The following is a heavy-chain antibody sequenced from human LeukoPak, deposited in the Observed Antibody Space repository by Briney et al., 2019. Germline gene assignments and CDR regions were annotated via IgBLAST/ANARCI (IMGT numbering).Heavy chain of an antibody. D-gene: IGHD4-23*01. Sequence: GGSLRLSCAASGFTFDDYGMSWVRQAPGKGLEWVSYIGSSGSTVYYADSVKGRFTISRDNAKNSLYMQMESLRDEDTAIYYCARDTLEYSNSPDALDIWGQGTMVTVSS. CDR2: IGSSGSTV. CDR1: GFTFDDYG. V-gene: IGHV3-48*03. CDR3: ARDTLEYSNSPDALDI. J-gene: IGHJ3*02.